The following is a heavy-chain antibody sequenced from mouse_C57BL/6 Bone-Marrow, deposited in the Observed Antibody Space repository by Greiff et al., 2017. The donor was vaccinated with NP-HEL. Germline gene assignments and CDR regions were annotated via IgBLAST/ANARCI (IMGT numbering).Heavy chain of an antibody. CDR2: ISDGGSYT. J-gene: IGHJ3*01. Sequence: DVQLVESGGGLVKPGGSLKLSCAASGFTFSSYAMSWVRQTPEKRLEWVATISDGGSYTYYPDNVKGRFTISRDNAKNNLYLQMSHLKSEDTAMYYCERVLPTGAFAYWGQGTLVTVSA. CDR3: ERVLPTGAFAY. CDR1: GFTFSSYA. D-gene: IGHD4-1*02. V-gene: IGHV5-4*01.